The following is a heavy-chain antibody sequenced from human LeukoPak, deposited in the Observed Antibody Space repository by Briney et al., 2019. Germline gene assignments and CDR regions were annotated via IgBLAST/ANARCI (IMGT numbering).Heavy chain of an antibody. CDR2: IYHSGST. Sequence: SGTLSLTCAVSGGSISSSNWWSWVRPPPGKGLEWIGEIYHSGSTNYNPSLKSRVTISVDKSKNQFSLKLSSVTAADTAVYYCTNSGYASAFDYWGQGTLVTVSS. D-gene: IGHD5-12*01. J-gene: IGHJ4*02. CDR1: GGSISSSNW. CDR3: TNSGYASAFDY. V-gene: IGHV4-4*02.